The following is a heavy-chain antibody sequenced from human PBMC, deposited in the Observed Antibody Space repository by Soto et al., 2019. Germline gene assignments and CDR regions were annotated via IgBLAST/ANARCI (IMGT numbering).Heavy chain of an antibody. V-gene: IGHV1-69*06. CDR1: GGTFSSYA. D-gene: IGHD1-26*01. J-gene: IGHJ4*02. CDR3: AGGGGGGGSYYGDH. Sequence: QVQLVQSGAEVKKPGSSVKVSCKASGGTFSSYAISWVRQAPGQGLEWMGGIIPIFGTANYAQKFQGRVTSTAEKSTSTAYMGLSSLRSEDTAVYYWAGGGGGGGSYYGDHWGQGTLVTVSS. CDR2: IIPIFGTA.